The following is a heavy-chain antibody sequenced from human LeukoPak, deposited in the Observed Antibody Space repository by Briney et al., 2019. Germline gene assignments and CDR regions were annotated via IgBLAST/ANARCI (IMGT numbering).Heavy chain of an antibody. CDR2: IYYSGST. J-gene: IGHJ4*02. D-gene: IGHD2-21*02. V-gene: IGHV4-39*01. Sequence: SETLSLTCTVSGGSISSSSYYWGWIPQPPGKGLEWIGSIYYSGSTYYNPSFKSRVTISVDTSKNQFSLKLSSVTAADTAVYYCARQESYCGGDCHSGGYFDYWGQGTLVTVSS. CDR1: GGSISSSSYY. CDR3: ARQESYCGGDCHSGGYFDY.